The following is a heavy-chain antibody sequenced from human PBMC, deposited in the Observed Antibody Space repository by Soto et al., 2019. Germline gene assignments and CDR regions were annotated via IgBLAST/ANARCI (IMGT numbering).Heavy chain of an antibody. CDR3: VTHGWGSTRYNWLGP. D-gene: IGHD2-2*03. Sequence: SETLSLTCTVSGGSVSSGSYYWSWIRHPPGKGLEWIGYIYYSGSTYSNPSLKSRVTISVDTSKNQFSLELSSVTAADTAVYYCVTHGWGSTRYNWLGPWGQGTLVTVSS. V-gene: IGHV4-39*01. J-gene: IGHJ5*02. CDR2: IYYSGST. CDR1: GGSVSSGSYY.